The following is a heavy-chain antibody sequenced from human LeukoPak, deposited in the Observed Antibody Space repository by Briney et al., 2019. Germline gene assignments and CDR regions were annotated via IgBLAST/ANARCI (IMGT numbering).Heavy chain of an antibody. CDR3: ARAHPEYYDSSGYNPLDF. CDR1: GYTFTSYG. V-gene: IGHV1-18*01. Sequence: ASVKVSCKASGYTFTSYGISWVRQAPGQGLEWMGWISTYNGNTNYAQKLQGRVTMTTDTSTTTAYMELRSLTSDDTAVYYCARAHPEYYDSSGYNPLDFWGQGTLVTVSS. J-gene: IGHJ4*02. D-gene: IGHD3-22*01. CDR2: ISTYNGNT.